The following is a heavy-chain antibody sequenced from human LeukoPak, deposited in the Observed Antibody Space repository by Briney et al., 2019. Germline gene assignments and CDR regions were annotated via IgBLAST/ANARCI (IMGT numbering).Heavy chain of an antibody. CDR2: IYYSGST. D-gene: IGHD3-3*01. CDR3: ARADYDFWSGYEPFYYFDY. J-gene: IGHJ4*02. V-gene: IGHV4-39*07. CDR1: GGSISSSSYY. Sequence: PSETLSLTCTVSGGSISSSSYYWGWIRQPPGKGLEWIGSIYYSGSTYYNPSLKSRVTISVDTSKHQFSLKLSSVTAADTAVYYCARADYDFWSGYEPFYYFDYWGQGTLVTVSS.